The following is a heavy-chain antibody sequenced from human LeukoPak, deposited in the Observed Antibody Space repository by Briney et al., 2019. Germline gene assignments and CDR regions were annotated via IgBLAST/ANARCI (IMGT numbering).Heavy chain of an antibody. D-gene: IGHD3-22*01. CDR2: IDESGNT. J-gene: IGHJ4*02. CDR3: ARLRMGHYNSGYFPYYFDY. CDR1: GGSINSYY. Sequence: SETLSLTCSVSGGSINSYYRSWIRQPPGMGLEWIGYIDESGNTKYNFSLQSRVSISVDTSKNQFSLKLSSVTAADTAVYYCARLRMGHYNSGYFPYYFDYWGQGTLVTVSS. V-gene: IGHV4-59*08.